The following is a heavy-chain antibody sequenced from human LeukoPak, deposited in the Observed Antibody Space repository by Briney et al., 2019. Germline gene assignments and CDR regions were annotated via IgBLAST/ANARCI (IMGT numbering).Heavy chain of an antibody. CDR2: ISYDGSNK. J-gene: IGHJ4*02. Sequence: GGSLRLSCAASGFTFSSYGMHWVRQAPGKGLEWVAVISYDGSNKYYADSVKGRFTISRDNSKNTLYLQMNSLRAEDTAVYYCAKDLRQLLYYFDYWGQGTLVTVSS. CDR1: GFTFSSYG. CDR3: AKDLRQLLYYFDY. V-gene: IGHV3-30*18. D-gene: IGHD2-2*01.